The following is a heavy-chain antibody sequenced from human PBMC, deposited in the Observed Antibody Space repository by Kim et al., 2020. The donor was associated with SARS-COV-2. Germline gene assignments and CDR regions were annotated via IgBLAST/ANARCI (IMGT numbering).Heavy chain of an antibody. CDR2: ISSSSSNT. J-gene: IGHJ6*02. V-gene: IGHV3-11*03. Sequence: GGSLRLSCAASGFTFSDYYMSWIRQAPGKGLEWVSYISSSSSNTNYADSVKGRFTISRDNAKNSLYLQMNSLRAEDTAVYYCASQYYGSGCYYADYYYGMDVWGQGTAVTVSS. D-gene: IGHD3-10*01. CDR1: GFTFSDYY. CDR3: ASQYYGSGCYYADYYYGMDV.